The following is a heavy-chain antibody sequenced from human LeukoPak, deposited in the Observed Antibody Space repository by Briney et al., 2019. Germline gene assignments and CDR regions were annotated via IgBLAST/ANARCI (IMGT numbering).Heavy chain of an antibody. Sequence: PGGSLRLSCAASGFTFSNAWMTWVRQAPGKGLEWVGHIKSEADGGTTDYAAPVKDRFTISRDDPKNTLYLQMNSLKTEDTAVYYCSTLWGIVPAAPYLDYWGQGTLLIVSS. D-gene: IGHD3-16*01. CDR3: STLWGIVPAAPYLDY. CDR2: IKSEADGGTT. CDR1: GFTFSNAW. J-gene: IGHJ4*02. V-gene: IGHV3-15*01.